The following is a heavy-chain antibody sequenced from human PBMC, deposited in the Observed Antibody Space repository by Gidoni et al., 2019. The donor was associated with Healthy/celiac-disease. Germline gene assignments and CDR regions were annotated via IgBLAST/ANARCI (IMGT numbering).Heavy chain of an antibody. D-gene: IGHD3-16*02. J-gene: IGHJ5*02. CDR3: AKDIGPDRVFGGVIGFDP. CDR1: GFTFADYA. Sequence: EVQLVESGGGLVQPGRSLSLSCSASGFTFADYAMPWVRQAPGKGLEWVSGISWNSGSIGYADSVKGRFTISRDIAKNSLYLQMNSLRAEDTALYYCAKDIGPDRVFGGVIGFDPWGQGTLVTVSS. CDR2: ISWNSGSI. V-gene: IGHV3-9*01.